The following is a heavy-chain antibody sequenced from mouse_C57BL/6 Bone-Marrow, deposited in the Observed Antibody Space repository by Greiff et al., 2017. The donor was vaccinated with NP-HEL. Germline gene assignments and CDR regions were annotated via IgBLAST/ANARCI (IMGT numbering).Heavy chain of an antibody. CDR1: GYSFTDYN. J-gene: IGHJ2*01. CDR3: ARGCNYGGSRFDY. V-gene: IGHV1-39*01. Sequence: QLQQSGPELVKPGASVKISCKASGYSFTDYNMNWVKQSNGKSLEWIGVINPNYGTTSYNQKFKGKATLTVDQSSSTAYMQRNNLTSEDSAVYYCARGCNYGGSRFDYWGQGTTLTVSS. D-gene: IGHD1-1*01. CDR2: INPNYGTT.